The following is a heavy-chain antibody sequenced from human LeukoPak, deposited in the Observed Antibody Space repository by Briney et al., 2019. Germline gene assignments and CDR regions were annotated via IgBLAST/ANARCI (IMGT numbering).Heavy chain of an antibody. CDR2: INPNSGGT. D-gene: IGHD5-18*01. J-gene: IGHJ4*02. V-gene: IGHV1-2*02. Sequence: ASVKVSCKASGYTFTGYCMHWVRQAPGQGLEWMGWINPNSGGTKSAQKFQGRVTMTRNTSISTAYMELSSLRSEDTAVYYCARGRYSYGDFDYWGQGTLVTVSS. CDR1: GYTFTGYC. CDR3: ARGRYSYGDFDY.